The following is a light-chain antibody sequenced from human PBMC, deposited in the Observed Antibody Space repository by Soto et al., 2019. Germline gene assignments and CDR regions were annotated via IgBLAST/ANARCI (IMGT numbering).Light chain of an antibody. CDR1: QTVRNNY. J-gene: IGKJ1*01. CDR2: DAS. Sequence: EFVLTQSPGTLSLSPGERATLSCRASQTVRNNYLAWYQQKPGQAPRLLIYDASSRATGIPDRFSGGGSGTDFTLTISSLEPEDFAVYYCHQRKSWPRTFGQGTKVEIK. CDR3: HQRKSWPRT. V-gene: IGKV3D-20*02.